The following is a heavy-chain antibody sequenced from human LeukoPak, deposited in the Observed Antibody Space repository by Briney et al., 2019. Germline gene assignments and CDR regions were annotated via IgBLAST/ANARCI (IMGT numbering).Heavy chain of an antibody. V-gene: IGHV1-2*02. CDR1: GGTFSSYA. Sequence: GASVKVSCKASGGTFSSYAISWVRQAPGQGLEWMGWINPNSGGTNYAQKFQGRVTMTRDTSISTAYMELSRLRSDDTAVYYCARVQSSGYDFWSGYSEPHYYYGMDVWGQGTTVTVSS. CDR2: INPNSGGT. D-gene: IGHD3-3*01. J-gene: IGHJ6*02. CDR3: ARVQSSGYDFWSGYSEPHYYYGMDV.